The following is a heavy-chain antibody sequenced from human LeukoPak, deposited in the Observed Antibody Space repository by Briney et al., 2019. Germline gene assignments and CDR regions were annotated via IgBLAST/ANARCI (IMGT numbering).Heavy chain of an antibody. CDR3: ARRFFYGDYDTYYFDY. CDR1: DGSISSPDHY. D-gene: IGHD4-17*01. Sequence: SETLSLTCTVSDGSISSPDHYWGWIRQPPGKGLEWIGIIYYTGSTYYNLSLKSRVIISVDTSKSQFSLKVKSMTAADTAVYYWARRFFYGDYDTYYFDYWGQGILVTVSS. CDR2: IYYTGST. V-gene: IGHV4-39*01. J-gene: IGHJ4*02.